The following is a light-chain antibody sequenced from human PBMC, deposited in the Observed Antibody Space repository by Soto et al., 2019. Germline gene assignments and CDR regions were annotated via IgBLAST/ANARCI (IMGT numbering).Light chain of an antibody. Sequence: IQMTHSPSSLSASVGDRVTITCRASQSISSYLNWYQQKPGKAHKLLIYAASSLQSGVPSRFSGGGSGTDFTLTISSLQPEDFATYYCQHSYSTPLLTFGGGTKVEIK. CDR3: QHSYSTPLLT. CDR1: QSISSY. CDR2: AAS. J-gene: IGKJ4*01. V-gene: IGKV1-39*01.